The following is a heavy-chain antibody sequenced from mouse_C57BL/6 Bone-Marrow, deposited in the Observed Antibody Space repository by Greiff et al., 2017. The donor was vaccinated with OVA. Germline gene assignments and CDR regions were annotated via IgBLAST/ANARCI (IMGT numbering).Heavy chain of an antibody. CDR3: ARRGIYYDYDVGDYAMDY. CDR2: ISSGGSYT. J-gene: IGHJ4*01. CDR1: GFTFSSYG. D-gene: IGHD2-4*01. Sequence: EVKLMESGGDLVKPGGSLTLSCAASGFTFSSYGMSWVRQTPDKRLEWVATISSGGSYTYYPDSVKGRFTISRDNAKNTLYLQMSSLKSEDTAMYYCARRGIYYDYDVGDYAMDYWGQGTSVTVSS. V-gene: IGHV5-6*01.